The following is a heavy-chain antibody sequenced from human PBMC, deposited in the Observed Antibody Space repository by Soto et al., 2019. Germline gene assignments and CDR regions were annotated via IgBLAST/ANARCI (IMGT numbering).Heavy chain of an antibody. CDR3: ARNWGSSPDFDY. Sequence: QITLKESGPTLVKPTQPLTLTCTFSGFSLSTSAVGVGWIRQPPGKALEWLALIYWDDDKRYSPSLKSRLTITKDTSKNQVVLTMTNMDPVDTATYYCARNWGSSPDFDYWGQGTLVTVSS. CDR1: GFSLSTSAVG. CDR2: IYWDDDK. D-gene: IGHD7-27*01. J-gene: IGHJ4*02. V-gene: IGHV2-5*02.